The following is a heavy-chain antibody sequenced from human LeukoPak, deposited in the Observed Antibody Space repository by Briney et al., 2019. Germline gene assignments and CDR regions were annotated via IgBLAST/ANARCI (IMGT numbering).Heavy chain of an antibody. CDR1: GITVSSDY. CDR2: IGSSSSYI. J-gene: IGHJ4*02. D-gene: IGHD4-23*01. Sequence: GGSLRLSCAASGITVSSDYMNWVRQAPGKGLEWVSSIGSSSSYIYYADSVKGRFSISRDNAKNSLYLQMNSLRAEDTAVYYCARGATVRTPPLDYWGQGTLVTVSS. V-gene: IGHV3-21*01. CDR3: ARGATVRTPPLDY.